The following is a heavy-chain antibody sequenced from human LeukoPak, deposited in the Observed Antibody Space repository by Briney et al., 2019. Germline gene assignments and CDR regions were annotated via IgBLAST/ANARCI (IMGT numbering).Heavy chain of an antibody. D-gene: IGHD3-10*01. CDR1: GYTFTSYG. Sequence: ASVKVCCKASGYTFTSYGISWVRQAPGQGLEWMGWISAYNGNTNYAQKLQGRVTMTTDTSTSTAYMELRSLRSDDTAVYHCARDLETYYYGSGSYRWGQGTLVTVSS. CDR3: ARDLETYYYGSGSYR. CDR2: ISAYNGNT. J-gene: IGHJ4*02. V-gene: IGHV1-18*01.